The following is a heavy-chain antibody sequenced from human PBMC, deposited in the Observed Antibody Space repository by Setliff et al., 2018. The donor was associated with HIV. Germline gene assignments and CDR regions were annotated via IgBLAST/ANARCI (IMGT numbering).Heavy chain of an antibody. D-gene: IGHD3-3*01. J-gene: IGHJ3*02. CDR3: ARVPRITTLRNAFDI. CDR2: IYYIGNT. V-gene: IGHV4-31*03. CDR1: GGSISGGGYY. Sequence: ASETLSLTCTVSGGSISGGGYYWSWIRQHPGKGLDWIGNIYYIGNTDYNPSLKSRVTIAIDTSKTQFSLKLSSVTAADTAIYYCARVPRITTLRNAFDIWGQGTMVTVSS.